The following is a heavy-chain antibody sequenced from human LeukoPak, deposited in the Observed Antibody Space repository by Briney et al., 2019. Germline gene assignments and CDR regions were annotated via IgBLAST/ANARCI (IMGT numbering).Heavy chain of an antibody. J-gene: IGHJ4*02. D-gene: IGHD1-26*01. V-gene: IGHV4-59*01. CDR3: GAVTLGKYSFDH. Sequence: PSETLSLTCTVSGGSISSYYWSWIRQPPGKGLEWIGYIYYSGSTNYNPSLKSRVTISGDTSKKQFSLKLSSVTAADTAVYYCGAVTLGKYSFDHWGQGTLVTVSS. CDR1: GGSISSYY. CDR2: IYYSGST.